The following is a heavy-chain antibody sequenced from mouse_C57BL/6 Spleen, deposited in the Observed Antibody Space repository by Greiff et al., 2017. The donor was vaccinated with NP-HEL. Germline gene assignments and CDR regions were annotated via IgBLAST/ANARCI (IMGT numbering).Heavy chain of an antibody. Sequence: EVQVVESGPGLVKPSQSLSLTCSVTGYSITSGYYWNWIRQFPGNKLEWMGYISYDGSNNYNPSLKNRISITRDTSKNQFFLKLNSVTTEDTATYYCARERYYGSSYWYFDVWGTGTTVTVSS. CDR2: ISYDGSN. J-gene: IGHJ1*03. D-gene: IGHD1-1*01. V-gene: IGHV3-6*01. CDR3: ARERYYGSSYWYFDV. CDR1: GYSITSGYY.